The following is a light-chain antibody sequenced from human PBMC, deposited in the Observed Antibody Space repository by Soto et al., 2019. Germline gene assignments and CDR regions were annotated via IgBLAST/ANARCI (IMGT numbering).Light chain of an antibody. J-gene: IGKJ5*01. CDR1: QSVLYTPNNKNY. V-gene: IGKV4-1*01. Sequence: DIVMTQSPDSLAVSLGERATINCKSSQSVLYTPNNKNYLTWYQQRPGQPPKMLIYWASTREYGVPDRFSGSGSGTDFTLTISHLQAEDVAVYDCQQYFDTPTFGQGTRLEIK. CDR3: QQYFDTPT. CDR2: WAS.